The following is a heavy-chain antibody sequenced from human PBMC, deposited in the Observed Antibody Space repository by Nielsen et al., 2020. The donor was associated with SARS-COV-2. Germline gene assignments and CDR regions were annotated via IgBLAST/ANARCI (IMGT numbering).Heavy chain of an antibody. Sequence: GGSLRLSCAASGFTFSGSAMHWVRQASGKGLEWVGRIRSKANSYATAYAASVKGRFTISRDDSKNTAYLQMNSLKTEDTAVYHCTIHTAMATLDFDYWGQETLVTVSS. CDR3: TIHTAMATLDFDY. V-gene: IGHV3-73*01. J-gene: IGHJ4*02. D-gene: IGHD5-18*01. CDR2: IRSKANSYAT. CDR1: GFTFSGSA.